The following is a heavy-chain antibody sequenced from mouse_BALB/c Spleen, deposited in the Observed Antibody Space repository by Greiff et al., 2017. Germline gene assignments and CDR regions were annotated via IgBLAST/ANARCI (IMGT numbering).Heavy chain of an antibody. D-gene: IGHD2-1*01. CDR3: ARNWDYGNYVRFAY. CDR1: GFSLSRYS. J-gene: IGHJ3*01. Sequence: VQVVESGPGLVAPSQSLSITCTVSGFSLSRYSVHWVRQPPGKGLEWLGMIWGGGSTDYNSALKSRLSISKDNSKSQVFLKMNSLQTDDTAMYYGARNWDYGNYVRFAYWGQGTLVTVSA. V-gene: IGHV2-6-4*01. CDR2: IWGGGST.